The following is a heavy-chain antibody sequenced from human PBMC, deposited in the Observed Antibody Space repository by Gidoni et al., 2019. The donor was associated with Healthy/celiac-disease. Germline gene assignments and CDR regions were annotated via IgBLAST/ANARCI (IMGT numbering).Heavy chain of an antibody. Sequence: QVQLVESGGGVVQPGRSLRLSCAASGFTFSSYGMHWVRQAPGKGLEWVAVRSYDGSNKYYADSVKGRFTISRDNSKNTLYLQMNSLRAEDTAVYYCAKGREVFAILGYYGMDVWGQGTTVTVSS. CDR1: GFTFSSYG. D-gene: IGHD3-10*01. CDR3: AKGREVFAILGYYGMDV. CDR2: RSYDGSNK. J-gene: IGHJ6*02. V-gene: IGHV3-30*18.